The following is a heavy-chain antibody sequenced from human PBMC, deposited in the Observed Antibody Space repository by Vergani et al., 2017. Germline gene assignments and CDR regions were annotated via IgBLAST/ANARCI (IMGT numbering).Heavy chain of an antibody. CDR1: GFTFSSYS. CDR3: ARVRVGGNQLLPPYYYYYMDV. J-gene: IGHJ6*03. V-gene: IGHV3-21*01. D-gene: IGHD2-2*01. Sequence: EVQLLESGGVVVQPGGSLRLSCAASGFTFSSYSMNWVRQAPGKGLEWVSSISSSSSYIYYADSVKGRFTISRDNAKNSLYLQMNSLRAEDTAVYYCARVRVGGNQLLPPYYYYYMDVWGKGTTVTVSS. CDR2: ISSSSSYI.